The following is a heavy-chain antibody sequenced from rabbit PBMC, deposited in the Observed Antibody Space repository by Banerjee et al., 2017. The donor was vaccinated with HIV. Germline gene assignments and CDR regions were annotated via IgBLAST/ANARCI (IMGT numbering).Heavy chain of an antibody. J-gene: IGHJ4*01. V-gene: IGHV1S45*01. D-gene: IGHD8-1*01. CDR1: GFSFSNKYV. Sequence: QEQLEESGGDLVKPEGSLTLTCTASGFSFSNKYVMCWVRQAPGKGLEWIACINTSSGSTVYATWAKGRFTVSKTSSTTVTLQMTSLTAADTATYFCARDGDAGGAGYRYSFNLWGPGTLVTVS. CDR3: ARDGDAGGAGYRYSFNL. CDR2: INTSSGST.